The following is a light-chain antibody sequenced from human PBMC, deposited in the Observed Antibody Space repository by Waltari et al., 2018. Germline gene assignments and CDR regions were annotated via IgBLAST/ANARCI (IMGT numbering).Light chain of an antibody. CDR1: QSVFHSSTYGNA. J-gene: IGKJ2*01. Sequence: DIVMTQSPAFLPVSLGERATISCRSSQSVFHSSTYGNAIAWFQQRPGQPPKLLIYWTSTRESGVPDRFSGSGSGTDFTLTISSLQAEDVAVYYCQQYYSIPYTFGPGTKLEIK. V-gene: IGKV4-1*01. CDR3: QQYYSIPYT. CDR2: WTS.